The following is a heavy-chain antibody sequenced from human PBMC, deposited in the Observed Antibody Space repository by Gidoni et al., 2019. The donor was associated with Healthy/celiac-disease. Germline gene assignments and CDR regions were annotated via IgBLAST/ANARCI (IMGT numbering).Heavy chain of an antibody. V-gene: IGHV4-28*01. J-gene: IGHJ6*02. Sequence: QVQLQESGPGLVKPSDTLSLTCAGSGYSISSSNWWGWIRQPPGKGLEWIGYIYYSGSTYYNPSLKSRVTMSVDTSKNQFSLKLSSVTAVDTAVYYCARTQLGVVVGSPMDVWGQGTTVTVSS. CDR1: GYSISSSNW. CDR3: ARTQLGVVVGSPMDV. CDR2: IYYSGST. D-gene: IGHD2-15*01.